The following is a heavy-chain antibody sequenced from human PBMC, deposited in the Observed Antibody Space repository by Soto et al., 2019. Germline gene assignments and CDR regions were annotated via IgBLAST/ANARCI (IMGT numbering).Heavy chain of an antibody. CDR3: ARAEITIFEFRGFDP. J-gene: IGHJ5*02. CDR1: GGSISSYY. V-gene: IGHV4-59*01. D-gene: IGHD3-3*01. Sequence: SETLSLTCTVSGGSISSYYWSWIRKPPGKGLEWIGYIYYSGSTNYDPSLKSRVTISVDTSKNQFSLKLSSVTAADTAVYYCARAEITIFEFRGFDPWGQGTLVTVSS. CDR2: IYYSGST.